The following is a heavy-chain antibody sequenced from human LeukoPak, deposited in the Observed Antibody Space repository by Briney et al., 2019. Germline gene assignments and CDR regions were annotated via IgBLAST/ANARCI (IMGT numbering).Heavy chain of an antibody. J-gene: IGHJ4*02. CDR3: ARALDFGGNDFDY. CDR1: GYNFTSYY. D-gene: IGHD4-23*01. V-gene: IGHV1-46*01. Sequence: ASVKVSCKASGYNFTSYYMHWVRQAPGQGLEWMGIINPTGGGTTYAQKFQGRLTMTRDTSTATIYMDLSSLRSEDTAVYFCARALDFGGNDFDYWGQGTLVTVSS. CDR2: INPTGGGT.